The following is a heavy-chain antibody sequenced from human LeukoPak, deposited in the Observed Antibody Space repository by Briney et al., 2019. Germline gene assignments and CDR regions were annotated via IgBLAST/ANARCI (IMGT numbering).Heavy chain of an antibody. D-gene: IGHD2-21*02. CDR1: GGSIGGGYY. Sequence: SETLSLTCTVSGGSIGGGYYWAWIRQPPGKGLEWIGSIHYGGTTHYNPSLQSRVTISADTSKNQFALDLRSVTAADTAVHYCSRAMGDFFSDSWGQGTLVTVSS. CDR3: SRAMGDFFSDS. J-gene: IGHJ4*02. V-gene: IGHV4-39*01. CDR2: IHYGGTT.